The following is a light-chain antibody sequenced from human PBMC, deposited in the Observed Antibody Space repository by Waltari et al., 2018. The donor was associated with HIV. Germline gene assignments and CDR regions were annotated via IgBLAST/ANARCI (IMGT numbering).Light chain of an antibody. CDR2: KAS. J-gene: IGKJ3*01. CDR3: QQYNSDFYT. V-gene: IGKV1-5*03. Sequence: IQMTQSPSIVSASVGDRVTITCRASQNVDSWLAWYQQRPGSAPKLLIYKASTLEYGSPARFSGSGSGTDFTLTINSLHPDDFATYYCQQYNSDFYTFGQGTRVDLK. CDR1: QNVDSW.